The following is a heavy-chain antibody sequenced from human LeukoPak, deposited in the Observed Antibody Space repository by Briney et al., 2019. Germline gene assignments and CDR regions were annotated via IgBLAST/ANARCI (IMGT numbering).Heavy chain of an antibody. CDR3: ARRLSGRVDS. J-gene: IGHJ4*02. D-gene: IGHD2-15*01. CDR2: ISGSGGIT. Sequence: GGSLRLSCAASGFTFSSYAMSWVRQAPGEGLEWVSIISGSGGITYYADSVKGRFTISRDNSKNTLYLQMNSLRAEDTAVYYCARRLSGRVDSWGQGTLVTVSS. V-gene: IGHV3-23*01. CDR1: GFTFSSYA.